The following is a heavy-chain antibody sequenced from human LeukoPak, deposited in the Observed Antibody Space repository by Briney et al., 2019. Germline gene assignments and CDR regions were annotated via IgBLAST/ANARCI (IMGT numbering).Heavy chain of an antibody. CDR3: ARVYEAGSRYYYYYYMDV. J-gene: IGHJ6*03. D-gene: IGHD3-10*01. CDR1: GYTFTSYY. Sequence: ASVKVSCKASGYTFTSYYMHWVRQAPGQGLEWMGIINPSGGSTSYAQKFQGRVTMTRDMSTSTVYMELRSLRSDDTAVYYCARVYEAGSRYYYYYYMDVWGKGTTVTVSS. CDR2: INPSGGST. V-gene: IGHV1-46*01.